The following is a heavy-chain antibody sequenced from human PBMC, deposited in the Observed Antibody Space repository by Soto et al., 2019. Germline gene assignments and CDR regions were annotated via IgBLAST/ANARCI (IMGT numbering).Heavy chain of an antibody. Sequence: SETLSLTCTVSGGSISSYYWSWIRQPPGKGLEWIGYIYYSGSTNYNPSLKSRVTISVDTSKNQFSLKLSSVTAADTAVYYCARSRSSGYDSLDYWGQGTLVTVS. D-gene: IGHD5-12*01. V-gene: IGHV4-59*08. CDR1: GGSISSYY. J-gene: IGHJ4*02. CDR3: ARSRSSGYDSLDY. CDR2: IYYSGST.